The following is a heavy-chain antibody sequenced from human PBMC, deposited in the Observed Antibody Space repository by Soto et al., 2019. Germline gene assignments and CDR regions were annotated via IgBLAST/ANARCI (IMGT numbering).Heavy chain of an antibody. CDR1: GASISTPGSY. CDR3: GRCKFMATFDY. D-gene: IGHD5-12*01. Sequence: PAETLSLTCTVSGASISTPGSYWGWVRQSPGTGLPWIGFGYYTGDTYHSPSFKSRVTMSVDTSKNQLSITLRSMTAADTAFFYCGRCKFMATFDYWGQGALVTVSS. J-gene: IGHJ4*02. V-gene: IGHV4-39*01. CDR2: GYYTGDT.